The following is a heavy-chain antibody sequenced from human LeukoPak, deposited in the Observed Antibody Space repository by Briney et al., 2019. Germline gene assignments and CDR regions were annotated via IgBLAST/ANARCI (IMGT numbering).Heavy chain of an antibody. CDR2: IIPIFGTA. V-gene: IGHV1-69*13. Sequence: SVKVSCKASGGTFSSYAISWVRQAPEQGLEWMGGIIPIFGTANYAQKFQGRVTITADESTSTAYMELSSLRSEDTAVYYCARSLRTGAPNDAAFDIWGQGTMVTVSS. J-gene: IGHJ3*02. D-gene: IGHD1-1*01. CDR1: GGTFSSYA. CDR3: ARSLRTGAPNDAAFDI.